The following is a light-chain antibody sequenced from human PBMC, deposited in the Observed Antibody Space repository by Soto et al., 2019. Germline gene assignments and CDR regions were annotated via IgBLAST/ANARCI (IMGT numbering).Light chain of an antibody. CDR2: DVS. Sequence: QSALTQPASVSGSPGQSITISCTGTSSDIGGYIYVSWYQQHPGKAPKLMIYDVSDRPSGVSNRFSGSKSGNTASLTISGLQAEDEADYYCASYASSNTVLFGGGTKLTVL. CDR3: ASYASSNTVL. CDR1: SSDIGGYIY. J-gene: IGLJ2*01. V-gene: IGLV2-14*03.